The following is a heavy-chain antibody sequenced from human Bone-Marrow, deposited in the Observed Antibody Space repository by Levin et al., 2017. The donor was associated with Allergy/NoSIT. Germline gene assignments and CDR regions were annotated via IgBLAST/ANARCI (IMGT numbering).Heavy chain of an antibody. D-gene: IGHD2-8*01. CDR3: ARDPHKGVYRDYDQMYYFDF. CDR2: LWFNGSNK. Sequence: GESLKISCATSGFTFSDYGMHWVRQAPGRGLEWVAVLWFNGSNKIYLDSVQGRFTISRDNSMNTLYLAMNSLTAEDTGLYFCARDPHKGVYRDYDQMYYFDFWGQGTLVSVSS. J-gene: IGHJ4*02. V-gene: IGHV3-33*01. CDR1: GFTFSDYG.